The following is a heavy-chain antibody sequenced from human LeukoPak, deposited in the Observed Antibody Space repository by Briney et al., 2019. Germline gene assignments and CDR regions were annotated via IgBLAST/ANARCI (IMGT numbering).Heavy chain of an antibody. CDR3: ASGSYYYDSSGYYS. Sequence: SETLSLTCAVYGGSFSGYYWSWIRQPPGKGLEWIGEINHSGSTYYNPSLKSRVTISVDTSKNQFSLKLSSVTAADTAVYYCASGSYYYDSSGYYSWGQGTLVTVSS. V-gene: IGHV4-34*01. D-gene: IGHD3-22*01. J-gene: IGHJ4*02. CDR1: GGSFSGYY. CDR2: INHSGST.